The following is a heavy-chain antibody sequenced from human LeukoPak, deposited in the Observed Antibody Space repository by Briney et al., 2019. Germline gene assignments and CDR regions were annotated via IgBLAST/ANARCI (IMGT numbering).Heavy chain of an antibody. CDR1: GGTFSSYA. V-gene: IGHV1-69*04. CDR2: IIPILGIA. D-gene: IGHD1-26*01. CDR3: ARMDHSGSY. J-gene: IGHJ4*02. Sequence: SVKVSCKAPGGTFSSYAISWVRQAPGQGLEWMGRIIPILGIANYAQKFQGRVTITADKSTSTAYMELSSLRSEDTAVYYCARMDHSGSYWGQGTLVTVSS.